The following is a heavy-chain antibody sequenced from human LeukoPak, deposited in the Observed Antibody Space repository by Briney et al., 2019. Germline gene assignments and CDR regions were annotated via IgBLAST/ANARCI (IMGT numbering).Heavy chain of an antibody. CDR3: ARHGGSYEEGFDY. D-gene: IGHD1-26*01. CDR2: IYTSGST. Sequence: SETLSLTCTVSGGSISSGSYYWSWIRQPAGKGLEWIGRIYTSGSTNYNPSLKSRVTISVDTSKNQFSLKLSSVTAADTAVYYCARHGGSYEEGFDYWGQGALVTVSS. V-gene: IGHV4-61*02. CDR1: GGSISSGSYY. J-gene: IGHJ4*02.